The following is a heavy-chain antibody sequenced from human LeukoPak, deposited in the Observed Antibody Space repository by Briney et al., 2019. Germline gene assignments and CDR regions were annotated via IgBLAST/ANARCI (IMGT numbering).Heavy chain of an antibody. D-gene: IGHD5-12*01. Sequence: SETLSLTRTVPGDSVSNGHYYWSWIRQPPGKRLEWIAYVYYSGSTNYDSSLKSRVTISVDRSKNQFKNQFSLRLSSVTAADTAVYYCARVARVVAPKVPPIWGQGILVTVSS. V-gene: IGHV4-61*01. CDR3: ARVARVVAPKVPPI. J-gene: IGHJ4*02. CDR1: GDSVSNGHYY. CDR2: VYYSGST.